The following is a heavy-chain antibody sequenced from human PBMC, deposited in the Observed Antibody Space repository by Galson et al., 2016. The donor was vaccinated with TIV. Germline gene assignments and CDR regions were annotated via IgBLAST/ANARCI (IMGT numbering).Heavy chain of an antibody. V-gene: IGHV1-46*01. CDR1: GYTFTSYY. J-gene: IGHJ4*02. D-gene: IGHD6-19*01. CDR3: ARVLEVAGTDD. Sequence: SVKVSCKASGYTFTSYYMHWVRQAPGQGLEWMGIINPSGGSTSYAQKFQGRVTMPRDTATSTVYMELSRLRSEDTAVYYCARVLEVAGTDDWGQGTLVTVSS. CDR2: INPSGGST.